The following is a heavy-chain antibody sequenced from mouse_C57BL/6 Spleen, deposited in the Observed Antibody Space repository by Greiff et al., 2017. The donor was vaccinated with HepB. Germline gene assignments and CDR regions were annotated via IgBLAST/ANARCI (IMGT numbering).Heavy chain of an antibody. CDR2: IDPSDSYT. J-gene: IGHJ3*01. CDR3: ARHYYGSSYWFAY. CDR1: GYTFTSYW. Sequence: QVQLQQPGAELVMPGASVKLSCKASGYTFTSYWMHWVKQRPGQGLEWIGEIDPSDSYTNYNQKFKGKSTLTVDKSSSTAYMQLSILTSEDSAVYYCARHYYGSSYWFAYWGQGTLVTVSA. D-gene: IGHD1-1*01. V-gene: IGHV1-69*01.